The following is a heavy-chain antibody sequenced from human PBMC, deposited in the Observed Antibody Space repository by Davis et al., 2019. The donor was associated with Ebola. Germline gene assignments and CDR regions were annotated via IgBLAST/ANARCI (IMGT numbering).Heavy chain of an antibody. V-gene: IGHV3-15*01. CDR2: IKTKTDGGTT. D-gene: IGHD3-16*02. J-gene: IGHJ4*02. CDR3: SALNDYIWGSYRSDY. CDR1: GFTFSNAW. Sequence: GGSLRLSCAASGFTFSNAWMSWVRQAPGKGLEWVGRIKTKTDGGTTDYAAPVKGRFTISRDDSKDTLYLQMNSLKTEDTAVYYCSALNDYIWGSYRSDYWGQGTLVTVSS.